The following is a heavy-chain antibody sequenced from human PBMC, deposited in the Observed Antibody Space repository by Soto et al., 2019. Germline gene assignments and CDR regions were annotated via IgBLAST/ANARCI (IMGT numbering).Heavy chain of an antibody. V-gene: IGHV4-30-2*01. J-gene: IGHJ5*02. CDR3: ARGPAP. CDR1: GGSISSGGYS. Sequence: SETLSLTCAVSGGSISSGGYSWRWIRQPPGKGLEWIGYIYHSGSTYYNPSLKSRVTISVDRSKNQFSLKLSSVTAADTAVYYCARGPAPWGQGTLVTVSS. CDR2: IYHSGST.